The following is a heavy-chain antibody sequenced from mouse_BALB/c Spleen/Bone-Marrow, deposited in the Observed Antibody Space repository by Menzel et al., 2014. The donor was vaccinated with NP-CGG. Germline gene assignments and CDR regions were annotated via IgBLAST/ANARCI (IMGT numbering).Heavy chain of an antibody. CDR1: GFAFSSYD. Sequence: EVQLVESGGGLVKPGGSLKLSCAASGFAFSSYDMSWVRQTPEKRLERVAYISSGGGSTYYPDTVKGRFTISRDNAKNTLYLQMSSLKSEDTAMYYCAREVLRDYFDYWGQGTTLTVSS. D-gene: IGHD1-1*01. V-gene: IGHV5-12-1*01. CDR3: AREVLRDYFDY. CDR2: ISSGGGST. J-gene: IGHJ2*01.